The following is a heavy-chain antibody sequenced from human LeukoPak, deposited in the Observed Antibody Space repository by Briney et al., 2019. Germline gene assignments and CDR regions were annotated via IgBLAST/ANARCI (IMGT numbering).Heavy chain of an antibody. D-gene: IGHD2-15*01. J-gene: IGHJ2*01. V-gene: IGHV4-30-2*01. CDR3: ARVGYCSHGSCLRLDWYFDL. Sequence: SETLSLTCTVSGGSISSGGYYWSWIRQPPGKGLEWIGYIYHSGSTYYNPSLKSRVTISVDRSKNQFSLKLSSVTAADTAVYYCARVGYCSHGSCLRLDWYFDLWGRGTLVTVSS. CDR1: GGSISSGGYY. CDR2: IYHSGST.